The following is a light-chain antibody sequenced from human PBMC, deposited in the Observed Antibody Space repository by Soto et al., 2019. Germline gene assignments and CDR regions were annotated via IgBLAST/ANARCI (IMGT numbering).Light chain of an antibody. CDR3: QHRINWPWT. V-gene: IGKV3-11*01. CDR2: DAS. J-gene: IGKJ1*01. Sequence: EIVLTQSPAILSLSPGERATLSCRASQSVGRYLVWYQQKPGQAPSLLIYDASNRATGVPARFSGSGSGTDCTLTISSLESEDFAVYYCQHRINWPWTLGQGTRVEI. CDR1: QSVGRY.